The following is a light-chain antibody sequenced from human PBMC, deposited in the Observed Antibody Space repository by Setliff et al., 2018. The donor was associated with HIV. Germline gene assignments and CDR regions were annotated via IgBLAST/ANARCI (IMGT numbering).Light chain of an antibody. CDR3: SSFTSSTTYV. CDR2: DVS. J-gene: IGLJ1*01. Sequence: QSALTQPASLSGSPGQSITISCAGASSDVGDYNYVSWYQQHPGKAPQLMIYDVSKRPSGVSNRFSGSKSGNTASLTISGLQAEDEADYYCSSFTSSTTYVFGTGTKGTV. CDR1: SSDVGDYNY. V-gene: IGLV2-14*01.